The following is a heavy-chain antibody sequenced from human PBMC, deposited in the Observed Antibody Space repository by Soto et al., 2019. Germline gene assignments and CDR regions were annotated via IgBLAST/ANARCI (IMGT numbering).Heavy chain of an antibody. CDR3: ARTAEGDTPRTHWYFDL. CDR1: GFPVNASY. Sequence: EVQLVKTGGALIQPGGSLRLSCAASGFPVNASYLSWVRQAPGKGLEWLSVLYADGSTYYIDSVKGRFRISRDSSKTTLYLQMDSLRADDTALYFCARTAEGDTPRTHWYFDLWGRGTLVTVSS. D-gene: IGHD5-18*01. CDR2: LYADGST. V-gene: IGHV3-53*02. J-gene: IGHJ2*01.